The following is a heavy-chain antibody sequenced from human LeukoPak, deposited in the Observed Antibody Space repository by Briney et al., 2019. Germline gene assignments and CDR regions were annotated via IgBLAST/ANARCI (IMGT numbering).Heavy chain of an antibody. V-gene: IGHV4-31*03. D-gene: IGHD3-3*01. J-gene: IGHJ3*02. CDR2: IYYSGST. CDR3: ARERYDDAFDI. Sequence: SETLSLTCTVSGGSISSGGYYWSWVRQHPGKGLEWIGYIYYSGSTYYNPSLKSRVTISVDTSKNQFSLKLSSVTAADTAVYYCARERYDDAFDIWGQGTMVTVSS. CDR1: GGSISSGGYY.